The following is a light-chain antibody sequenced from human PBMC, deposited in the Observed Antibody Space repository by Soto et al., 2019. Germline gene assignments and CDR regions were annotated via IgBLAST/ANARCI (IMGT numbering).Light chain of an antibody. CDR1: QSVSSNY. Sequence: EIVLTQSPGTLSLSPGERATLSCRASQSVSSNYLTWYQHKPGQAPRLLIYATSTRATGVPDRFSGSGSGTDFTFTISRLEPEDFAVYYCQQYGGSPPFTFGPGTKVD. CDR2: ATS. CDR3: QQYGGSPPFT. J-gene: IGKJ3*01. V-gene: IGKV3-20*01.